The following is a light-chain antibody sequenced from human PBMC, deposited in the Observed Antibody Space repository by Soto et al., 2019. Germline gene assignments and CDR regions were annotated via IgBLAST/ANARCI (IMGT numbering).Light chain of an antibody. CDR1: SSDVGGYTY. CDR2: DVS. V-gene: IGLV2-11*01. CDR3: CSYAGSYTLI. J-gene: IGLJ2*01. Sequence: QSVLTQPRSVSGSPGQSVSISCTGTSSDVGGYTYVSWYQHHPGKAPKLMIYDVSKRPPGVPDRCSASKSGNTASLPISALQAEDEADYYCCSYAGSYTLIFGGGPKLTVL.